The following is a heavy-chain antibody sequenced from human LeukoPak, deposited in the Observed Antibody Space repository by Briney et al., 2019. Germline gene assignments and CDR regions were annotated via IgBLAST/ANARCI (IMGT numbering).Heavy chain of an antibody. CDR3: ARSYDSSGYYYEGVWFDP. Sequence: GESLKISCKGSGYSFTSYWIGWVRQMPGKGLEWMGIIYPGDSDTRYSPSFQGQVTISADKSISTAYLQWSSLKASDTAMYYCARSYDSSGYYYEGVWFDPWGQGTLVTVSS. CDR2: IYPGDSDT. V-gene: IGHV5-51*01. CDR1: GYSFTSYW. D-gene: IGHD3-22*01. J-gene: IGHJ5*02.